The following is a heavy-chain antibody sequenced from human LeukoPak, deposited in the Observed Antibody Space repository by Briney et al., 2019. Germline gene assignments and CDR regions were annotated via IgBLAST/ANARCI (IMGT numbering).Heavy chain of an antibody. CDR3: GKLRTYYYDSNGYGKDSGAFDI. J-gene: IGHJ3*02. V-gene: IGHV3-30*02. CDR2: IRYDGSNK. CDR1: GFTFNSYG. D-gene: IGHD3-22*01. Sequence: PGGSLRLSCAASGFTFNSYGMHWVRQAPGKGLEWVAFIRYDGSNKYYADSVKGRFTISRDNSENTLYLQMNSLRPEDTAVYYCGKLRTYYYDSNGYGKDSGAFDIWGQGTMVTVSS.